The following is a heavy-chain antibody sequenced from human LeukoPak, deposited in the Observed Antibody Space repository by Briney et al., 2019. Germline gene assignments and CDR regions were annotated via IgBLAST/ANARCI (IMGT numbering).Heavy chain of an antibody. J-gene: IGHJ4*02. V-gene: IGHV4-39*07. CDR1: GGYIGSYY. CDR2: IYYSGNT. D-gene: IGHD3-22*01. Sequence: SETLSLTCTVSGGYIGSYYWGWIRQPPGKGLEWIGSIYYSGNTYYSPSLMSRVTISVDTSKNQFSLNLSSVTAADTAVYFCARAPHFFDTSGSRYYFDYWGQGALVTVSS. CDR3: ARAPHFFDTSGSRYYFDY.